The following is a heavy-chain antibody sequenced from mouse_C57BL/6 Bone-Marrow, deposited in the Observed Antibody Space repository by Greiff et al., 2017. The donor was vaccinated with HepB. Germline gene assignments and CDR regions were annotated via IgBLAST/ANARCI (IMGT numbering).Heavy chain of an antibody. V-gene: IGHV1-55*01. Sequence: QVQLQQPGAELVKPGASVKMSCKASGYTFTSYWITWVKQRPGQGLEWIGDIYPGSGSTNYNEKFKSKATLTVATSSSTAYMQLSSLTSEDSAVYYCAIHYYGISPLAYWGQGTLVTVSA. CDR1: GYTFTSYW. CDR3: AIHYYGISPLAY. D-gene: IGHD1-1*01. J-gene: IGHJ3*01. CDR2: IYPGSGST.